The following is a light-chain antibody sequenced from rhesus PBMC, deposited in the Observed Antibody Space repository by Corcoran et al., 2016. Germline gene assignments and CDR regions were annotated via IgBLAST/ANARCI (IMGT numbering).Light chain of an antibody. CDR1: QDISSF. J-gene: IGKJ4*01. CDR3: QQRKTYPLT. Sequence: DIQLTQSPSSLSASVGDRVTITCRACQDISSFLAWYQQKPGKAYKLLISDASNLQSGVPSRFSCSGSGTDFTLTISSLQPEEFAVYYCQQRKTYPLTFGGGTRVEIK. V-gene: IGKV1-38*01. CDR2: DAS.